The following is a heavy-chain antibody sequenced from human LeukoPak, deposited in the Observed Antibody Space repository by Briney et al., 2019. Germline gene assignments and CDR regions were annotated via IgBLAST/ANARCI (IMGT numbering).Heavy chain of an antibody. CDR3: ARGFPPRRNYDSSGYYSYYFDY. J-gene: IGHJ4*02. CDR2: ISGYNGHT. D-gene: IGHD3-22*01. CDR1: GYTFTNYD. Sequence: ASVKVSCKTSGYTFTNYDIYWVRQAPGQGLEWMGWISGYNGHTKYAQKFQGRVTMTTDTSTSTAYMELRSLTSDDTAVFYCARGFPPRRNYDSSGYYSYYFDYWGQGTLVTVSS. V-gene: IGHV1-18*01.